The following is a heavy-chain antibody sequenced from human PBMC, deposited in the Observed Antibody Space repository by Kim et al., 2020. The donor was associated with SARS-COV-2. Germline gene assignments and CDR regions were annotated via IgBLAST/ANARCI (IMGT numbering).Heavy chain of an antibody. Sequence: GGSLRLSCTASGFTFGDYAMSWVRQAPGKGLEWVGFIRSKAYGGTTEYAASVKGRFTISRDDSKSIAYLQMNSLKTEDTAVYYCTRDPLGSTYGSGSYIRWYYYYGMDVWGQGTTVTVSS. J-gene: IGHJ6*02. CDR2: IRSKAYGGTT. V-gene: IGHV3-49*04. CDR1: GFTFGDYA. CDR3: TRDPLGSTYGSGSYIRWYYYYGMDV. D-gene: IGHD3-10*01.